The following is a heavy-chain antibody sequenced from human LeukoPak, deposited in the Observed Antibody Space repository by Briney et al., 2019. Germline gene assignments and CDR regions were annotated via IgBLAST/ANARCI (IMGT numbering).Heavy chain of an antibody. V-gene: IGHV3-48*03. CDR1: GFTFSNYE. Sequence: GGSLRLSCAASGFTFSNYEMNWVRQAPGKGLEWVSWISGTGTIHYADSVKGQFTISRDNAKNSLYLQMNSLRAEDTAVYYCARRGGLDSWGQGAQVTVSP. CDR3: ARRGGLDS. CDR2: ISGTGTI. J-gene: IGHJ4*02. D-gene: IGHD5-12*01.